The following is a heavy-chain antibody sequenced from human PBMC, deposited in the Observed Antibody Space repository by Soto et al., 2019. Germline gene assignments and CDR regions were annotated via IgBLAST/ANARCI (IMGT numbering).Heavy chain of an antibody. D-gene: IGHD5-18*01. CDR3: ARGGAEDTAYDAFDI. CDR1: GYTFTGYY. Sequence: ASVKVSCKASGYTFTGYYMHWVRQAPGQGLEWMGWINPNSGGTNYAQKFQGWVTMTRDTSISTAYMELSRLRSDDTAVYYCARGGAEDTAYDAFDIWGQGTMVTVSS. J-gene: IGHJ3*02. CDR2: INPNSGGT. V-gene: IGHV1-2*04.